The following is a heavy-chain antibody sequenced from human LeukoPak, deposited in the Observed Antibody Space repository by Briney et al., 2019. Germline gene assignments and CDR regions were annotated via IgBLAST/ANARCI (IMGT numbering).Heavy chain of an antibody. Sequence: ASVKVSCKASGYTFTCYYMHWVRQAPGQGLEWMGWINPNSGGTNYAQKFQGRVTMTRDTSISTAYMELSRLRSDDTAVYYCARDLGAMVRGVILRSDYFDYWGQGTLVTVSS. D-gene: IGHD3-10*01. CDR1: GYTFTCYY. V-gene: IGHV1-2*02. CDR3: ARDLGAMVRGVILRSDYFDY. CDR2: INPNSGGT. J-gene: IGHJ4*02.